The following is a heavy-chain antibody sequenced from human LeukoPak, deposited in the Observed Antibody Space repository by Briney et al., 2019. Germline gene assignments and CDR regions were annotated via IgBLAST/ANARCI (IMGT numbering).Heavy chain of an antibody. CDR3: AKSDGSGSYDDD. D-gene: IGHD3-10*01. CDR1: GFTFSDYY. J-gene: IGHJ4*02. CDR2: VSDSGAGT. Sequence: GGSLRLSCAASGFTFSDYYMSWVRRAPGKGLLWVSTVSDSGAGTYYADSVKGRFTISRDNSKNTLYLQMNNLRAEDTAVYYCAKSDGSGSYDDDWGQGTLVTVSS. V-gene: IGHV3-23*01.